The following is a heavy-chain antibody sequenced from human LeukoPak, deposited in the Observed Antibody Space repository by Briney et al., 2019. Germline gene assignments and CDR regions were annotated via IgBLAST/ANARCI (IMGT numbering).Heavy chain of an antibody. CDR3: AKDIRPYYDILTGYSDSNWFDP. V-gene: IGHV3-9*01. J-gene: IGHJ5*02. Sequence: GRSLRLSCAASGFTFDDYAMHWVRQAPGKGLEWVSGISWNSGSIGYADSVKGRFTISGDNAKNSLYLQMNSLRAEDKALYYCAKDIRPYYDILTGYSDSNWFDPWGQGTLVTVSS. CDR2: ISWNSGSI. D-gene: IGHD3-9*01. CDR1: GFTFDDYA.